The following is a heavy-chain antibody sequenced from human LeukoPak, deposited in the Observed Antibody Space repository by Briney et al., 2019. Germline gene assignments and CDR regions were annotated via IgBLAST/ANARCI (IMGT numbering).Heavy chain of an antibody. J-gene: IGHJ4*02. CDR3: ARDYGDYVGFDY. CDR2: INSDGSST. CDR1: GFTFSSYW. Sequence: GGSLRLSCAASGFTFSSYWMHWVRQTPGKGLVWVSRINSDGSSTSYADSVKGRFTISRDNAKNTLYLQMNSLRAEDTAVYYCARDYGDYVGFDYWGQGTLVTVSS. D-gene: IGHD4-17*01. V-gene: IGHV3-74*01.